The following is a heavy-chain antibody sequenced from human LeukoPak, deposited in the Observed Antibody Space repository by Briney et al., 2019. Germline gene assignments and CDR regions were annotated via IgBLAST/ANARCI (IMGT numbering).Heavy chain of an antibody. J-gene: IGHJ4*02. CDR1: GYSIRSGFY. CDR2: IYHSGIT. D-gene: IGHD3-9*01. V-gene: IGHV4-38-2*02. Sequence: SETLSLTCTVSGYSIRSGFYWGWIRQPPGKGLEWIGNIYHSGITYYTPSLKSRVTISVDTSKNQFYLKLSSVTAADTAVYYCARAVGSFDWLPLFDYWGQGTPVTVSS. CDR3: ARAVGSFDWLPLFDY.